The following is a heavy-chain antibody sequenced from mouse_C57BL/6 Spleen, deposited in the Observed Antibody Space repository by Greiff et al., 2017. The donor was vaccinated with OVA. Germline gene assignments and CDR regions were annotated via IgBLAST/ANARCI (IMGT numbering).Heavy chain of an antibody. Sequence: EVKLVESGGGLVQPGGSLSLSCAASGFTFTDYYMSWVRQPPGKALEWLGFIRNKANGYTTEYSASVKGRFTISRDNSQSILYLQMNALRAEDSATYYCARYGSHFDYWGRGTTLTVSS. CDR2: IRNKANGYTT. CDR1: GFTFTDYY. J-gene: IGHJ2*01. V-gene: IGHV7-3*01. CDR3: ARYGSHFDY.